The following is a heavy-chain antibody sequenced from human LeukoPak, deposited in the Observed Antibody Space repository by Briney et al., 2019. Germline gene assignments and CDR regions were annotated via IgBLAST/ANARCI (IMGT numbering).Heavy chain of an antibody. D-gene: IGHD3-9*01. V-gene: IGHV3-7*01. CDR1: EFTFSSYW. Sequence: PGGSLRLSCAASEFTFSSYWISWVRQAPGKGLEGVATIKQDGSEKYYVDSVKGRFTISRDNARNSLYLQMNSLRAEDTAVYYCAREGDILTGYTSPFDYWGQGTLVTVSS. CDR3: AREGDILTGYTSPFDY. CDR2: IKQDGSEK. J-gene: IGHJ4*02.